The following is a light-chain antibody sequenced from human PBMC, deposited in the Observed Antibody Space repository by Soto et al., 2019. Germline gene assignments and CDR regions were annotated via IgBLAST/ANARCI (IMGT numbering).Light chain of an antibody. J-gene: IGLJ2*01. CDR2: ANI. CDR1: RSNIGAGYD. CDR3: QSYDSSLVI. V-gene: IGLV1-40*01. Sequence: QSVLTQPPPVSGAPGQRVTISCTGSRSNIGAGYDVHWYQQLPGIAPKLLIFANINRPSGVPDRFSGSKSGTSASLAITGLQAEDEADYYCQSYDSSLVIFGGGTKVTVL.